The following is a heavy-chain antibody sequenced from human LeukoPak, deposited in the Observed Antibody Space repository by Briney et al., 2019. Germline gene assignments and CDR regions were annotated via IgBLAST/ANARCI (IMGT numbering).Heavy chain of an antibody. CDR1: GFSFSDSY. D-gene: IGHD2-8*01. CDR3: SRDPRLLTY. V-gene: IGHV3-11*01. Sequence: GGSLRLTCVVSGFSFSDSYMTWLRQTPGKGLESLAYISPSSHDIYYADSVKGRFTISRDNARTSLYLQMNSLGPDDTALYYCSRDPRLLTYWGHGTLVTVSS. CDR2: ISPSSHDI. J-gene: IGHJ4*01.